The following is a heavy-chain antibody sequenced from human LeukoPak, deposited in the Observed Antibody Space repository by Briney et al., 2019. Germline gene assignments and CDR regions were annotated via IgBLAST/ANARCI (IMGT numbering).Heavy chain of an antibody. CDR1: GFTFSSYG. Sequence: GGSLRLSCAASGFTFSSYGMHWVRQAPGKGLEWVAFIRYDGSDKYYADSVKGRFTISRDNSKNTLYLQMNSLRAEDTAVYYCARAGAAGLLPDYWGQGTLVTVSS. J-gene: IGHJ4*02. D-gene: IGHD6-13*01. CDR2: IRYDGSDK. V-gene: IGHV3-30*02. CDR3: ARAGAAGLLPDY.